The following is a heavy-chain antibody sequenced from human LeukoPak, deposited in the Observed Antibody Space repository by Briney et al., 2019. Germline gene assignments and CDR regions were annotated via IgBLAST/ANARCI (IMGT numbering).Heavy chain of an antibody. J-gene: IGHJ4*02. D-gene: IGHD3-9*01. V-gene: IGHV3-21*01. Sequence: GGALRLSCAASGFTFSSYSMNWVRQAPGKGREWVSSISSSSSYIYYADSVKGRFTISRDNAKNSLYLQMNSLRAEDTAVYYCARDSVFRYFDWGQGTLVTASS. CDR1: GFTFSSYS. CDR3: ARDSVFRYFD. CDR2: ISSSSSYI.